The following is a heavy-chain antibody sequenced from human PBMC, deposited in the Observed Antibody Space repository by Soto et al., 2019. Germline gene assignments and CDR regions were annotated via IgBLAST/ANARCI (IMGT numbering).Heavy chain of an antibody. J-gene: IGHJ4*02. CDR2: IYYSGST. CDR3: ARENPSWNFHTIDY. V-gene: IGHV4-59*01. D-gene: IGHD1-7*01. Sequence: QVQLQESGPGLVKPSETLSLTCTVSGGSISSYYWSWIRQPPGKGLEWIGYIYYSGSTNYNPSLKSRVTISVDTSKNQFSLKLSSVTAADTAVYYCARENPSWNFHTIDYWGQGTLVTVSS. CDR1: GGSISSYY.